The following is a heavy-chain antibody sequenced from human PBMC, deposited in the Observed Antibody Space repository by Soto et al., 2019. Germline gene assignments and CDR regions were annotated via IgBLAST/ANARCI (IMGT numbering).Heavy chain of an antibody. CDR2: IYYSGST. CDR3: ARATYDSSGYYLVGFDY. CDR1: GGSISSGGYY. J-gene: IGHJ4*02. V-gene: IGHV4-31*03. Sequence: SETLSLTYTVSGGSISSGGYYWSWIRQHPGKGLEWIGYIYYSGSTYYNPSLKSRVTISVDTSKNQFSLKLSSVTAADTAVYYCARATYDSSGYYLVGFDYWGQGTLVTVSS. D-gene: IGHD3-22*01.